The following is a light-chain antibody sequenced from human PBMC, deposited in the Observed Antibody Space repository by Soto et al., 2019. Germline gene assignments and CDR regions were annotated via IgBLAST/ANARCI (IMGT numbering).Light chain of an antibody. CDR1: SSAVGGYHF. V-gene: IGLV2-8*01. CDR3: SSYAGINIVV. J-gene: IGLJ2*01. Sequence: QSALTQPPSASGSPGQSVTISCTGTSSAVGGYHFVSWYQQHPGKTPKLMIYEVSERPSRVPDRFTGSKSGNTASLTVSGFQARDGADYNGSSYAGINIVVFGGGTKLTAL. CDR2: EVS.